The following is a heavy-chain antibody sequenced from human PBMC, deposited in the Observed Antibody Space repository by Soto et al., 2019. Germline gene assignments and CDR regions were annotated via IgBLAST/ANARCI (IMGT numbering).Heavy chain of an antibody. D-gene: IGHD2-15*01. CDR2: ISPGSRYP. CDR1: AFTFSDYY. CDR3: VRGGGGGLFDP. V-gene: IGHV3-11*06. Sequence: GGSLRLSCASSAFTFSDYYMSWIRQAPGKGLERLSYISPGSRYPAYADSVKGRFTISRDNARRSLSLQMNSLTVDDTAIYYCVRGGGGGLFDPWGQGSMLTVSS. J-gene: IGHJ5*02.